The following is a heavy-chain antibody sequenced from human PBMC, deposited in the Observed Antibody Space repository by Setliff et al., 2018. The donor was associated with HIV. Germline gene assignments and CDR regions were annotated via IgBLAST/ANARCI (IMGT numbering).Heavy chain of an antibody. J-gene: IGHJ4*02. Sequence: GGSLRLSCTVSGFTFTKSAMNWVRRAPGKGLVWVSRINEDGTRISYADSVKGRFTISRDNAKNTLFLQMNSLRAEDTAVYYCARLPQDVRSSIDFWGQGTLVTVSS. D-gene: IGHD6-6*01. CDR3: ARLPQDVRSSIDF. V-gene: IGHV3-74*01. CDR2: INEDGTRI. CDR1: GFTFTKSA.